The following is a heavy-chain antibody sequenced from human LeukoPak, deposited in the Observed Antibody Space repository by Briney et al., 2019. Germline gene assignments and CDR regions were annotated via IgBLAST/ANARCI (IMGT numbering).Heavy chain of an antibody. Sequence: PGRSLRLTCEASGFSFSAAWMTWVRQAPGKGLEWVATIKNDGSDKYYVDSVKGRFTLSRDNAKNSVYLQMNSLRVEDTAVYYCVNLGYSDGGQGTLVTVSS. D-gene: IGHD5-12*01. CDR2: IKNDGSDK. CDR3: VNLGYSD. CDR1: GFSFSAAW. J-gene: IGHJ4*02. V-gene: IGHV3-7*01.